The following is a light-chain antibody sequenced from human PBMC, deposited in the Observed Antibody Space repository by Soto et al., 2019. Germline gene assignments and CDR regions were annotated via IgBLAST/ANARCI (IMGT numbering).Light chain of an antibody. CDR2: DAS. Sequence: EIVLTQSPGTLSLSPGERATLSCRASQSVSSSYLAWYQQKPGQAPRLLIYDASSRATGIPDRFSGSGSGTEFTLTISSLQSEDFAVYYCQQYNNWPFTFGPGTKVDIK. J-gene: IGKJ3*01. CDR1: QSVSSSY. CDR3: QQYNNWPFT. V-gene: IGKV3-20*01.